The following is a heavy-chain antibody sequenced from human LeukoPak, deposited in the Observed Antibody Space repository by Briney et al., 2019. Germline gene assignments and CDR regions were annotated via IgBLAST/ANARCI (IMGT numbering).Heavy chain of an antibody. CDR1: GYTFTGYY. Sequence: ASVKVSCKASGYTFTGYYMHWVRQAPGQGHEWMGWINPNSGGTNYAQKFQGRVTMTRDTSISTAYMELSRLRSDDTAVYYCARDSGGSYSDPEWFDPWGQGTLVTVSS. CDR2: INPNSGGT. CDR3: ARDSGGSYSDPEWFDP. D-gene: IGHD1-26*01. J-gene: IGHJ5*02. V-gene: IGHV1-2*02.